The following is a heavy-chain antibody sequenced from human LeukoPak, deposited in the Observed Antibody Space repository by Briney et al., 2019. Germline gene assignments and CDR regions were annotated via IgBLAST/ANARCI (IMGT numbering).Heavy chain of an antibody. CDR1: GFTIGDHA. CDR2: IRSKAYRGTT. V-gene: IGHV3-49*04. Sequence: GGSLRLSCTGSGFTIGDHAMSWVRQAPGKGLEWVGFIRSKAYRGTTEYAASVKGRFTISRDDSASIAYLQMNSLRTEDTAVYYCARGPIQLWIHNAMDVWGQGTTVTVSS. CDR3: ARGPIQLWIHNAMDV. D-gene: IGHD5-18*01. J-gene: IGHJ6*02.